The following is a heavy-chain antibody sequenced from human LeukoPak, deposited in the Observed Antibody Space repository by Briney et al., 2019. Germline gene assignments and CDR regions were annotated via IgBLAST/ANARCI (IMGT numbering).Heavy chain of an antibody. V-gene: IGHV4-34*01. J-gene: IGHJ4*02. D-gene: IGHD3-22*01. CDR2: INHSGST. CDR1: GGSISSYY. Sequence: PSETVSLTCTVSGGSISSYYWGWIQQPPGKGLEWIGEINHSGSTNYNPSLKSRVTISVDTSKNQFSLKLSSVTAADTAVYYCARGLRYDSSGYYYGGALRTFDYWGQGTLVTVSS. CDR3: ARGLRYDSSGYYYGGALRTFDY.